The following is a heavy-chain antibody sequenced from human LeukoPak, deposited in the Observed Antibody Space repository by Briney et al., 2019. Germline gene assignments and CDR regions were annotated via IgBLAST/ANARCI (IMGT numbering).Heavy chain of an antibody. V-gene: IGHV4-4*07. CDR2: IYTSGST. D-gene: IGHD3-22*01. J-gene: IGHJ4*02. CDR1: GGSISSYY. CDR3: ARGGYYDISGLDC. Sequence: SETLSLTCAVSGGSISSYYWSWIRQPAGQGLEWIGRIYTSGSTNYNPSLKSRVTMSIDRSKNQFSLKLPSVTAADTAVYYCARGGYYDISGLDCWGQGTLVTVSS.